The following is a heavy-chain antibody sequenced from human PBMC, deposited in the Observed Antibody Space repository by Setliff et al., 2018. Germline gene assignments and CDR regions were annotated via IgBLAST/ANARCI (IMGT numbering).Heavy chain of an antibody. CDR3: ARGSYSSSF. V-gene: IGHV3-23*01. D-gene: IGHD6-6*01. CDR2: ISTSGVST. Sequence: LRLSCAVSGFTFSSYAMSWVRQAPGKGLEWVSGISTSGVSTYYADSVKGRFTLCRDNSKNTLYLQMNSLRAEDTAVYYCARGSYSSSFGGQGTLVTVSS. CDR1: GFTFSSYA. J-gene: IGHJ4*02.